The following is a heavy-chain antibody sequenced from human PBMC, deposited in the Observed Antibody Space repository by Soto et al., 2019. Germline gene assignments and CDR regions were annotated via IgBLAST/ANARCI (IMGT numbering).Heavy chain of an antibody. Sequence: PGGSLRLSCAASGFTLSGYAMDWVRQAPGKGLEYVSGISSNGVGTYYANSVQGRFTISRDNSKNTVYLQMDSLRPEDMAVYYCAKDAGDYGSGSYYNFIYYYYGMEVWGQGTTVTVSS. CDR3: AKDAGDYGSGSYYNFIYYYYGMEV. CDR1: GFTLSGYA. D-gene: IGHD3-10*01. CDR2: ISSNGVGT. J-gene: IGHJ6*02. V-gene: IGHV3-64*01.